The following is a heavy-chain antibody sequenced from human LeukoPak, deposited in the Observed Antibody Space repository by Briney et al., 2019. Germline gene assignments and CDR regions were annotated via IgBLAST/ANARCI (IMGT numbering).Heavy chain of an antibody. CDR2: FDPEDGET. D-gene: IGHD1-1*01. J-gene: IGHJ4*02. V-gene: IGHV1-24*01. CDR1: GYTLTELS. CDR3: ARVDGDWKSKY. Sequence: ASVKVSCKVSGYTLTELSMHWVRQAPGKGLEWMGGFDPEDGETIYAQKFQGRVTMTRDTSISTVYMELSRLRSDDTAVYYCARVDGDWKSKYWGQGTLVTVSS.